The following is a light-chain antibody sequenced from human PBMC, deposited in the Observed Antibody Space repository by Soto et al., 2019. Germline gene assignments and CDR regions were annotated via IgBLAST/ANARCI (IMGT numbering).Light chain of an antibody. J-gene: IGLJ1*01. CDR3: SSYTSSSTLTV. CDR2: DVS. Sequence: QSALTQPASVSGSPGQSITISCTGTSSDVGSYNFVSWYQQHPGKAPKLMIYDVSHRPSGVSNRFSGSKSGNTASLTISGLQAADEADYYCSSYTSSSTLTVFGTGTKLTVL. CDR1: SSDVGSYNF. V-gene: IGLV2-14*01.